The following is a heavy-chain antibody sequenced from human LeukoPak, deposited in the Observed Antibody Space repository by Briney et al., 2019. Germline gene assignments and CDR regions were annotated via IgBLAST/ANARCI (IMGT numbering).Heavy chain of an antibody. CDR3: ARDWAYDSSGYSSNYYYYGMDV. J-gene: IGHJ6*02. CDR1: GGTFSSYA. D-gene: IGHD3-22*01. Sequence: SVKVSCKASGGTFSSYAISWVRQAPGQGLEWMGRIIPILGIANYAQKFQGRVTITADKSTSTAYMELSSLRSEDTAVYYCARDWAYDSSGYSSNYYYYGMDVWGQGTTVTVSS. V-gene: IGHV1-69*04. CDR2: IIPILGIA.